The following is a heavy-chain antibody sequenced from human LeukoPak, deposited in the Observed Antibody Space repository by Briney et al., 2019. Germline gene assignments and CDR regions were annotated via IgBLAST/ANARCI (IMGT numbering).Heavy chain of an antibody. V-gene: IGHV3-23*01. Sequence: GGSLRLSCAASGFTFSSYAMSWVRQAPGKGLEWVSAISGSGGSTYYADSVKGRFTISRDNSKNTLYLQMNSLRAEDTAVYYCAKDVVVVPAAMTYYYYYGMDVWGQGTTVTVSS. D-gene: IGHD2-2*01. J-gene: IGHJ6*02. CDR2: ISGSGGST. CDR1: GFTFSSYA. CDR3: AKDVVVVPAAMTYYYYYGMDV.